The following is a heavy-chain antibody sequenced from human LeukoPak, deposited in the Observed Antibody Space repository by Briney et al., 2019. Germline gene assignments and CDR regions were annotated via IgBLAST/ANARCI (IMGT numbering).Heavy chain of an antibody. CDR1: GGSISSYY. CDR2: IYYSGST. CDR3: ARDLVYGSGVRHYYYYGMDV. J-gene: IGHJ6*02. Sequence: PSETLSLTCTVSGGSISSYYWSWIRQPPGKGLEWIGYIYYSGSTNYNPSLKSRVTISVDTSKNQFSLKLSSVTAADTAVYYCARDLVYGSGVRHYYYYGMDVWGQGTTVTVSS. V-gene: IGHV4-59*01. D-gene: IGHD3-10*01.